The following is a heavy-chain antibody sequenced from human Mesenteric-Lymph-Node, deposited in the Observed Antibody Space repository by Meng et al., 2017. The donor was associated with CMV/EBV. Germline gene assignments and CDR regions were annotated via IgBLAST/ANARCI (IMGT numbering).Heavy chain of an antibody. CDR1: GFTFSSYA. CDR3: AKPFHSSGWYGDFDH. CDR2: IRGSGDNT. J-gene: IGHJ4*02. V-gene: IGHV3-23*01. D-gene: IGHD6-19*01. Sequence: GGSLRLSCAASGFTFSSYAMSWVRQLPGKGLEWVSAIRGSGDNTFYADSVKGRFSTSRDNSKNTVYLQMNSLRAEDTAVYYCAKPFHSSGWYGDFDHWGQGTLVTVSS.